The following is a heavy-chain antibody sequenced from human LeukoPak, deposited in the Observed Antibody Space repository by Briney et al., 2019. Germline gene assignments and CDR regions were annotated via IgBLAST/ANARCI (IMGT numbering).Heavy chain of an antibody. CDR2: TYYRSKWYN. V-gene: IGHV6-1*01. Sequence: SQTLSLTCAISGDSVSSNSAAWNWIRQSPSRGLEWLGRTYYRSKWYNDYAVSVKSRITINPNTSKNQFSLQLKSVTPEDTAVYYCAREERVTFAPTYDYWGQGTLVTASS. J-gene: IGHJ4*02. D-gene: IGHD2-21*02. CDR3: AREERVTFAPTYDY. CDR1: GDSVSSNSAA.